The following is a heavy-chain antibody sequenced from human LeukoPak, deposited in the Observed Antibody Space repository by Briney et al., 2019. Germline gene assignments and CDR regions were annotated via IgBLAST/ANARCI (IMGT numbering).Heavy chain of an antibody. V-gene: IGHV4-59*01. CDR2: IYYSGST. D-gene: IGHD4-23*01. J-gene: IGHJ4*02. CDR1: GGSISSYY. Sequence: PSETLSLTCTVSGGSISSYYWSWIRQPPGKGLEWIGYIYYSGSTNYNPSLKSRVTISVDTSKNQFSLKLSSVTAADTAVYYCARSQEVVTNNNYFDYWGQGTLVTVSS. CDR3: ARSQEVVTNNNYFDY.